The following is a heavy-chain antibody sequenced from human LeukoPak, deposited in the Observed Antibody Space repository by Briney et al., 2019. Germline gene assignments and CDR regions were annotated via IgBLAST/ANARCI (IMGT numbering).Heavy chain of an antibody. V-gene: IGHV3-23*01. CDR3: ARPYCGGDCYHLDY. CDR2: ISGSGGST. J-gene: IGHJ4*02. Sequence: GGSLRLSCAASGFTFNSYAMSWVRQAPGKGLEWVSTISGSGGSTYYAESVKGRFTIYRDNAKNSLYLQMNSLRAEDTAVYYCARPYCGGDCYHLDYWGQGTLVTVSS. D-gene: IGHD2-21*01. CDR1: GFTFNSYA.